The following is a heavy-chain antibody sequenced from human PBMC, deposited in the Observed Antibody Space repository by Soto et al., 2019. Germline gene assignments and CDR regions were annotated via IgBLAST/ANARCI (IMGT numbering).Heavy chain of an antibody. Sequence: QVQLQESGPGLVKPSDTLSLTCAVSGYSISSSNWWGWIRQPPGKGLEWIGYIYYSGTTYYNPSLKSRVTTAADTATAQSSLKLISVTAVDTAVYYCARREIQCPIDYWGQGTLVTVSS. CDR3: ARREIQCPIDY. V-gene: IGHV4-28*01. CDR2: IYYSGTT. CDR1: GYSISSSNW. D-gene: IGHD1-26*01. J-gene: IGHJ4*02.